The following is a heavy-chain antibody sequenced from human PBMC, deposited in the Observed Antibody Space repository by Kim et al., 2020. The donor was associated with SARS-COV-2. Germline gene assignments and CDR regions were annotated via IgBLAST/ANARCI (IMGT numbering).Heavy chain of an antibody. CDR1: GYTLTELS. Sequence: ASVKVSCKVSGYTLTELSMHWVRQAPGKGLEWMGGFDPEDGETIYAQKFQGRVTMTEDTSTDTAYMELSSLRSEDTAVYYCATGHYYDSSGHQPQQSFVRPHPQPFDYWGQGTLVTVSS. V-gene: IGHV1-24*01. D-gene: IGHD3-22*01. CDR3: ATGHYYDSSGHQPQQSFVRPHPQPFDY. CDR2: FDPEDGET. J-gene: IGHJ4*02.